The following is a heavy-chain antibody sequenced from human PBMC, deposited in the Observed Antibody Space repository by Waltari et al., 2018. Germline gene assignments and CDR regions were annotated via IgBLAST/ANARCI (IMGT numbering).Heavy chain of an antibody. CDR2: ITRQATT. Sequence: LESGGGLAQPGGSLRLSCAASGFSIGTSAMSWVGQAPGKGREWVSSITRQATTYYAGSVRGRFVISRDDSDNKVHLQMNGLNADDTATYYCAKDHPSDGWPAFDSWGQGTQVIVSS. V-gene: IGHV3-23*01. D-gene: IGHD6-19*01. CDR1: GFSIGTSA. CDR3: AKDHPSDGWPAFDS. J-gene: IGHJ4*02.